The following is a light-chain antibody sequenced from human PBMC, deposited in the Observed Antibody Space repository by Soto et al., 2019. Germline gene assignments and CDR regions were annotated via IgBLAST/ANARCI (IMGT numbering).Light chain of an antibody. J-gene: IGKJ2*01. CDR2: AAS. Sequence: DIPMTQSPSSLSASVGDRVTITCRASQSISSYSNWYKQKPGKAPKLLIYAASSLQSGVPSRFSGSGAGTDFTLTISRLQHEDFATYSCQQSYSTPLTVGQGTKLEIK. CDR1: QSISSY. CDR3: QQSYSTPLT. V-gene: IGKV1-39*01.